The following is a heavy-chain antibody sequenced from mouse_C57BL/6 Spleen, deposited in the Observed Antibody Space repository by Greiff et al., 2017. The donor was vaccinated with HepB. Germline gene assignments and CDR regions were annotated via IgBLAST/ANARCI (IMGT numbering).Heavy chain of an antibody. CDR3: AREGYSNPFDY. Sequence: VQLQQSGPGLVKPSQSLSLTCSVTGYSITSGYYWNWIRQFPGNKLEWMGYISYDGSNNYNPSLKNRISITRDTSKNQFFLKLNSVTTEDTATYYCAREGYSNPFDYWGQGTTLTVSS. V-gene: IGHV3-6*01. CDR2: ISYDGSN. CDR1: GYSITSGYY. J-gene: IGHJ2*01. D-gene: IGHD2-5*01.